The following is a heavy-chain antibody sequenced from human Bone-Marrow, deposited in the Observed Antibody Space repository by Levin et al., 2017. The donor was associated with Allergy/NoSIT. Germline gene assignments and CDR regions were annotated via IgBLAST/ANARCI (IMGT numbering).Heavy chain of an antibody. V-gene: IGHV3-23*01. CDR1: GITFNNNA. CDR2: ITASGETT. Sequence: GGSLRLFCAASGITFNNNAMTWVRQAPGKGLEWVSSITASGETTYYAESVKGRCTISRDNSKNTLYLQMNSLRAEDTAIYYCARGSYSFDYWGQGTLVTVSS. CDR3: ARGSYSFDY. J-gene: IGHJ4*02. D-gene: IGHD1-26*01.